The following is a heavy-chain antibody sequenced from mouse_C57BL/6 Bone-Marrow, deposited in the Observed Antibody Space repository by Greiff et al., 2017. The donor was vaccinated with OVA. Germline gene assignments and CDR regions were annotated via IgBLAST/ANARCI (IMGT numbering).Heavy chain of an antibody. J-gene: IGHJ3*01. CDR2: IWSGGST. V-gene: IGHV2-2*01. CDR3: ARLAWFAY. CDR1: GFSLTSYG. Sequence: VKLMESGPGLVQPSQSLSITCTVSGFSLTSYGVHWVRQSPGKGLEWLGVIWSGGSTDYNAAFISRLSISKDNSKSQVFFKMNSLQADDTAIYYCARLAWFAYWGQGTLVTVSA.